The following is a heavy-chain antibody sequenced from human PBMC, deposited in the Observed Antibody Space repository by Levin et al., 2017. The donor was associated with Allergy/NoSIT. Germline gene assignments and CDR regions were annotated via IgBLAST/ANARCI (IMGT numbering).Heavy chain of an antibody. V-gene: IGHV4-59*01. D-gene: IGHD3-22*01. CDR1: GGSISSYY. Sequence: SETLSLTCTVSGGSISSYYWSWIRQPPGKGLEWIGYIYYSGSTNYNPSLKSRVTISVDTSKNQFSLKLSSVTAADTAVYYCARVRRGYPYYYGMDVWGQGTTVTVSS. CDR3: ARVRRGYPYYYGMDV. CDR2: IYYSGST. J-gene: IGHJ6*02.